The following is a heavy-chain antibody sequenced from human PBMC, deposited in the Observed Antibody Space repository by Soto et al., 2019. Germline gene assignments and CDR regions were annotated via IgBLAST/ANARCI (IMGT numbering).Heavy chain of an antibody. CDR1: GFTFSNSW. Sequence: EVQLVESGGGVVQPGGSLRLSCAASGFTFSNSWMHWVCQAPGKGLMWVSRINPDGSATTYVGSVKGRFTISRDNAKNKLFLQMNSLRAEDTAVYHCARENYDVSGYFLDFWGQGTLVTVSS. J-gene: IGHJ4*02. D-gene: IGHD3-22*01. CDR3: ARENYDVSGYFLDF. CDR2: INPDGSAT. V-gene: IGHV3-74*03.